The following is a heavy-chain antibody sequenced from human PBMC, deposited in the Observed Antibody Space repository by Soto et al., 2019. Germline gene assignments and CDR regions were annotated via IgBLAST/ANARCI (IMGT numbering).Heavy chain of an antibody. Sequence: EVQLVESGGGLVQPGGSLRLSCAASGFTLSTCGMNWVRQTPGKGLEWVSYTSDSGATKHYADSVKGRFTISRDNGKDSLYLQMNSLRDEDTAVYFCARCSRNSCYSYGVDVWGQGATVTVSS. J-gene: IGHJ6*02. D-gene: IGHD2-15*01. CDR1: GFTLSTCG. CDR3: ARCSRNSCYSYGVDV. V-gene: IGHV3-48*02. CDR2: TSDSGATK.